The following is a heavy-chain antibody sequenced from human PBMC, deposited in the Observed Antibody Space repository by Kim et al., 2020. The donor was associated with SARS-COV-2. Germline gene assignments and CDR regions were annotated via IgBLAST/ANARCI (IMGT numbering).Heavy chain of an antibody. CDR1: GGSISSSSYY. Sequence: SETLSLTCTVSGGSISSSSYYWGWIRQPPGKGLEWIGSIYYSGSTYYNPSLKSRVTISVDTSKNQFSLKLSSVTAADTAVYYCASDSIVVVPAAIYLDAESITSDYWGQGTLVTVSS. CDR2: IYYSGST. D-gene: IGHD2-2*01. V-gene: IGHV4-39*01. J-gene: IGHJ4*02. CDR3: ASDSIVVVPAAIYLDAESITSDY.